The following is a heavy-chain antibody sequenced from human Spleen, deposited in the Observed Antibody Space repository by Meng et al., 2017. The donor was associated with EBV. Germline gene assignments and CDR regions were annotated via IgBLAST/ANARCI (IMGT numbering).Heavy chain of an antibody. CDR1: GFSFSDYF. V-gene: IGHV3-11*01. CDR3: AREGQNWYELDH. J-gene: IGHJ4*02. Sequence: QVQLVESGGGLVKLGGSLRLSCAASGFSFSDYFMIWIRQAPGKGLEWLSYISGSSGAIHYADSVKGRFTISRDNAKNSVYLQMNSVRAEDTAVYYCAREGQNWYELDHWGQGVLVTVSS. D-gene: IGHD1-1*01. CDR2: ISGSSGAI.